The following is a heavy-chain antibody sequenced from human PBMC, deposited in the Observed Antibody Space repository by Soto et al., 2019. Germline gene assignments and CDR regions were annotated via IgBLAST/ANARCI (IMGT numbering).Heavy chain of an antibody. CDR2: IKQDGSEK. Sequence: EVHLVESGGGLVQPGGSLRLSWAASGFTFSSYWMSWVRQAPGKGLEWVANIKQDGSEKYYVDSVKGRFTISRDNAKNSLYLQMNSLRAEDTAVYYCARDRTVHDYSNFRNDYWGQGTLVTVSS. V-gene: IGHV3-7*05. J-gene: IGHJ4*02. CDR3: ARDRTVHDYSNFRNDY. D-gene: IGHD4-4*01. CDR1: GFTFSSYW.